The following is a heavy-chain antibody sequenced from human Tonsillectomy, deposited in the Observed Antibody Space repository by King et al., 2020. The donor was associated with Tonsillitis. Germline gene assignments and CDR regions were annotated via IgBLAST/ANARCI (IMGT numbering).Heavy chain of an antibody. J-gene: IGHJ5*02. Sequence: VQLVESGAEVKKPGASVKVSCKASGYTFTSYDINWVRQATGQGLEWMGWMNPNSGNTGYAQKFQGRVTMTRNTSIRTAYMELSSLRSEDTAVYYCARGIAAGEANWFDPWGQGTLVTVSS. V-gene: IGHV1-8*01. CDR1: GYTFTSYD. CDR2: MNPNSGNT. D-gene: IGHD6-13*01. CDR3: ARGIAAGEANWFDP.